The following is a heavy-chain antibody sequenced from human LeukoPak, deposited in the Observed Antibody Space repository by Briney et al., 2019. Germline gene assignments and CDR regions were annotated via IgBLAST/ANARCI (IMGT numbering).Heavy chain of an antibody. J-gene: IGHJ4*02. CDR1: GFTFSSYA. Sequence: GGSLRLSCAASGFTFSSYAMSWVRQAPGKGLEWVSGISGSAGSTYYADSVKGRFTISRDNSKNMLYLQMNSLRAEDTAVYYCAKSKGILRGVFDYWGQGTLVTVSS. CDR3: AKSKGILRGVFDY. CDR2: ISGSAGST. D-gene: IGHD3-9*01. V-gene: IGHV3-23*01.